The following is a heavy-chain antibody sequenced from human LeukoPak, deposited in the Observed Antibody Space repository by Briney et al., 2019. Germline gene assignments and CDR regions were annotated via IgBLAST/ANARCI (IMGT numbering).Heavy chain of an antibody. CDR2: IKEAGSEK. Sequence: SGGSLRLSCAASGFTFSNYWMSWVRQAPGKGLGFMANIKEAGSEKYYVDSVKGRFTISRDNDKNSLYLQMNSLRAEDTALYYCEKEGDYYGRAVGAQGPTVTVP. CDR3: EKEGDYYGRAV. J-gene: IGHJ6*02. CDR1: GFTFSNYW. V-gene: IGHV3-7*03.